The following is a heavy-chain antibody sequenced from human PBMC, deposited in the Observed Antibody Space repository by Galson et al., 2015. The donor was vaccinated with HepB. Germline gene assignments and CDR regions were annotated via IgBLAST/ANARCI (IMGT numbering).Heavy chain of an antibody. CDR3: ARELNTPDYYGSGSYDY. CDR2: INAGNGNT. Sequence: SVKVSCKASGYTFTSYAMHWVRQAPGQRLEWMGWINAGNGNTKYSQKFQGRVTITRDTSASTAYMELSSLRSEDTAVYYCARELNTPDYYGSGSYDYWGQGTLVTVSS. CDR1: GYTFTSYA. D-gene: IGHD3-10*01. V-gene: IGHV1-3*01. J-gene: IGHJ4*02.